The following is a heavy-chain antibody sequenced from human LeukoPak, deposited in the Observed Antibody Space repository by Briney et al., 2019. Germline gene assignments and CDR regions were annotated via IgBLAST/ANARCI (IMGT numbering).Heavy chain of an antibody. Sequence: ASVTVSCKASGYTFIVFYIHWVRQAPGQGLEWMGWINSNSGVPNYAQKFQGRVTMTRDTSISTAYIQLSSLRSDDTAVYYCARDPLYSSGPISHDFWGQGTLVTVSS. CDR1: GYTFIVFY. CDR3: ARDPLYSSGPISHDF. D-gene: IGHD3-22*01. V-gene: IGHV1-2*02. J-gene: IGHJ4*02. CDR2: INSNSGVP.